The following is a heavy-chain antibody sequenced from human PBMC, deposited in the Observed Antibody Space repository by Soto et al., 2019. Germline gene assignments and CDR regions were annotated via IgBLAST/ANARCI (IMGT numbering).Heavy chain of an antibody. CDR2: IYYSGST. J-gene: IGHJ3*01. D-gene: IGHD3-3*01. CDR1: GGSISSSSYY. V-gene: IGHV4-39*01. Sequence: SETLSLTCTVSGGSISSSSYYWGWIRQPPGKGLEWIGSIYYSGSTYYNPSLKTRVTISVDTSKNQFSLKLSSVTAADTAVYYCARRKRSITIFGVVRTRPYDAFDLWGQGTMVT. CDR3: ARRKRSITIFGVVRTRPYDAFDL.